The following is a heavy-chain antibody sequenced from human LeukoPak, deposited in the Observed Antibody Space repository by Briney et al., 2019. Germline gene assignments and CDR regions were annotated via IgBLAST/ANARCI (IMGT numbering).Heavy chain of an antibody. D-gene: IGHD6-6*01. J-gene: IGHJ3*02. V-gene: IGHV4-59*08. CDR2: IYYSGST. CDR3: AREYSSSSGRRAFDI. Sequence: SETLSLTCTVSGGSISGYYWSWIRQPPGKGLEWIGYIYYSGSTNYNPSLKSRLTISIDTSENQFSLKLSSVTAADTAVYYYAREYSSSSGRRAFDIWGQGTMVTVSS. CDR1: GGSISGYY.